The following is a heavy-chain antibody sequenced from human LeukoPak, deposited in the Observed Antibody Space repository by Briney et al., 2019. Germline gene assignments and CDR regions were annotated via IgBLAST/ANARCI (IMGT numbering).Heavy chain of an antibody. CDR2: ISWNSGSI. V-gene: IGHV3-9*01. Sequence: GGSLRLSCAASGFTFDDYAMHWVRQAPGKGLEWVSGISWNSGSIGYADSVKGRFTISRDNAKNSLYLQMNSLRAEDTALYYCAKDSLGGFDYWGQGTLVTVSS. CDR3: AKDSLGGFDY. J-gene: IGHJ4*02. CDR1: GFTFDDYA.